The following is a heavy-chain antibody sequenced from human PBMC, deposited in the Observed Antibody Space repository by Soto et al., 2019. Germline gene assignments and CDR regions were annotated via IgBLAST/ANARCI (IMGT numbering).Heavy chain of an antibody. CDR1: VGSISSYY. CDR3: ARDAAARPGSFDP. Sequence: LPETLSLTCTVSVGSISSYYWSWIRQPPGKGLEWIGYIYYSGSTNYNPSLKSRVTISVDTSKNQFSLKLSSVTAADTAVYYCARDAAARPGSFDPWGQGTLVTVSS. CDR2: IYYSGST. D-gene: IGHD6-6*01. J-gene: IGHJ5*02. V-gene: IGHV4-59*01.